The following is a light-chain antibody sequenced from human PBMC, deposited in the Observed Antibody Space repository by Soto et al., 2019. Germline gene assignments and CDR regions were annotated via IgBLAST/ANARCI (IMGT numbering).Light chain of an antibody. V-gene: IGKV1-12*01. J-gene: IGKJ3*01. CDR3: QQGHSFPFT. CDR2: AAS. Sequence: DIQMTQSPSFVSASVGDRVNITCRASQGISTWLAWYQQKPGKAPNLLIYAASSLHTGVPSRFSGYRSGSDVILTSNSLQPEDFATYFCQQGHSFPFTFGPGTIVDIK. CDR1: QGISTW.